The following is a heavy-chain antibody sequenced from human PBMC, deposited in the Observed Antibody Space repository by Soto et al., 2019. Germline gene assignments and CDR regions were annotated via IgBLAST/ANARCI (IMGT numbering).Heavy chain of an antibody. D-gene: IGHD2-2*01. CDR3: AKSVSTAVNYGLDV. CDR1: GFTFSDYA. Sequence: GVSLRLSCAASGFTFSDYALSRVRPAPGKGPQWVSAIDSSGDSSYYTDSVTGRFTISRDNSKNKLSLHMQSLRAQDTAVYFRAKSVSTAVNYGLDVWGEGSTVTVSS. J-gene: IGHJ6*04. CDR2: IDSSGDSS. V-gene: IGHV3-23*05.